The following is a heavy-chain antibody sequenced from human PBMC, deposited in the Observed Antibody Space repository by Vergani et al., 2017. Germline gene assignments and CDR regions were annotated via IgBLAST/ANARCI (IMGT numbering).Heavy chain of an antibody. D-gene: IGHD3-10*01. J-gene: IGHJ4*02. Sequence: EVHLLESGGGQVEAGGSLRLSCVASGFTFSNSDMSWVRQTSGKGLEWVSGISGSGVSAYYTDSVKGRFTISRDNSKNMLFLQMNNLRTEDTAIYYCAKQYFVSGNYLFDYWCQGTLVTVSS. V-gene: IGHV3-23*01. CDR1: GFTFSNSD. CDR3: AKQYFVSGNYLFDY. CDR2: ISGSGVSA.